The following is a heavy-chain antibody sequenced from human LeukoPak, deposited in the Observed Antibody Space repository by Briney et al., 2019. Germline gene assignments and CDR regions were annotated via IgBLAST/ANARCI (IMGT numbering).Heavy chain of an antibody. Sequence: SETLSLTCTVSGGSISSSSYYWGWIRQPPGKGLEWIGSMHYSGSTNYNPSLKSRITISVDTSKNQFSLRVSSVTAADTAVYYCARHLNNCGDDCYIFDYWGQGTLVTVSS. J-gene: IGHJ4*02. CDR1: GGSISSSSYY. V-gene: IGHV4-39*01. CDR3: ARHLNNCGDDCYIFDY. CDR2: MHYSGST. D-gene: IGHD2-21*01.